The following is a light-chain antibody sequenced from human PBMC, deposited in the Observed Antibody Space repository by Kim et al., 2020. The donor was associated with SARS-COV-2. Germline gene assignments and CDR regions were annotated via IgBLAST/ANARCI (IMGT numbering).Light chain of an antibody. Sequence: IQLTQSPSSLSAAVGDRVTITCRASQRISSYLAWYQQKPGKAPKLLIYATSTLQSGVPSRFSGSGSETDFTLTLSSLQPEDFATYYCQQLTTHPALYTFGQWTKLAI. V-gene: IGKV1-9*01. CDR1: QRISSY. CDR3: QQLTTHPALYT. CDR2: ATS. J-gene: IGKJ2*01.